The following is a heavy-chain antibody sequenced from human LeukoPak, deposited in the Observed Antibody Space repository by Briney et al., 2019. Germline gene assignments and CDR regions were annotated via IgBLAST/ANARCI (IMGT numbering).Heavy chain of an antibody. J-gene: IGHJ6*03. CDR1: GGSISSGGYY. Sequence: SQTLSLTCTVSGGSISSGGYYWSWIRQHRGKGLEWIGYIYYSGSTYYNPSLKSRVTISVDTSKNHFSLKLSSVTAADTAVYYCARVPRIYYYYYMDVWGKGTTVTVSS. CDR3: ARVPRIYYYYYMDV. CDR2: IYYSGST. V-gene: IGHV4-31*03.